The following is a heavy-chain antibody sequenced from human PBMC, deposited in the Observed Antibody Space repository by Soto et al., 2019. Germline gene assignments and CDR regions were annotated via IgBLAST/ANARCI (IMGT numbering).Heavy chain of an antibody. Sequence: GGSLRLSCAASGFTFSNYWMTWVRQAPGKGLEWVANINPDGGAKYYVDSVKGRFTLSRDNAKNSLYLQMNSLRAEDTAVYYCAKKSCSSPGCPYGMDVWGQGTTVTVSS. V-gene: IGHV3-7*05. CDR2: INPDGGAK. J-gene: IGHJ6*02. CDR3: AKKSCSSPGCPYGMDV. CDR1: GFTFSNYW. D-gene: IGHD2-2*01.